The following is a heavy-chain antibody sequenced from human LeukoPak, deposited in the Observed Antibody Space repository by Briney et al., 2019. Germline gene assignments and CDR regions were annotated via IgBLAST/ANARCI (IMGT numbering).Heavy chain of an antibody. J-gene: IGHJ4*02. D-gene: IGHD2-2*02. V-gene: IGHV3-30*04. CDR2: ISYDDGSNK. CDR1: GFTFSSYA. CDR3: ARESGGNTPYYFDS. Sequence: GRSLRLSCAASGFTFSSYASHWVRQAPGKGLEWVAVISYDDGSNKYYADSVKGRFTISRDNSKNTLYLQMNSLRTEDTAVYYCARESGGNTPYYFDSWGQGTLVTVSS.